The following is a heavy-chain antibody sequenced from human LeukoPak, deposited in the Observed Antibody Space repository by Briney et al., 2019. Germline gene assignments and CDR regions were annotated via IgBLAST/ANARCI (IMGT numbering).Heavy chain of an antibody. V-gene: IGHV1-46*01. Sequence: ASVNVSCKSSGYTFIKSLYLHWVRQAPGRGLEWMGILNPSDGTTFYAQKFQGRVTMTSDTSTNTVYMELSSLRSEDTAVFYWARGPTDMDFDYWGQGSLATVSS. D-gene: IGHD2-21*02. CDR3: ARGPTDMDFDY. CDR1: GYTFIKSLY. J-gene: IGHJ4*02. CDR2: LNPSDGTT.